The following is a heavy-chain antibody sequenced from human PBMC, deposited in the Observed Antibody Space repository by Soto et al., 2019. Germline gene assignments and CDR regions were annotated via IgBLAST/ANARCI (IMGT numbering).Heavy chain of an antibody. D-gene: IGHD3-3*01. CDR3: ARHQQTYYDFWSGYDWFDP. Sequence: SVKVSCKASGGTFSSYAISWVRQAPGQGLEWMGGIIPIFGTANYAQKFQGRVTITADESTSTAYMELSSLRSEDTAVYYCARHQQTYYDFWSGYDWFDPWGQGTLVTVSS. CDR2: IIPIFGTA. V-gene: IGHV1-69*13. CDR1: GGTFSSYA. J-gene: IGHJ5*02.